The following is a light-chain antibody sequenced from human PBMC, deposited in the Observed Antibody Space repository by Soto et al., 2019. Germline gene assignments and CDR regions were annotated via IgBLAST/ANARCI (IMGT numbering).Light chain of an antibody. Sequence: DIMMTQSPDSLAVTLGERATINYKAGQIVLYSSNNKNYLAWYQQKPGQPPKLLIYWASTRESGVPDRFSGSGSGTDFTLTISSLRAEDVAVYYCQQYYSTPLTFGGGTKVDI. CDR1: QIVLYSSNNKNY. V-gene: IGKV4-1*01. J-gene: IGKJ4*01. CDR2: WAS. CDR3: QQYYSTPLT.